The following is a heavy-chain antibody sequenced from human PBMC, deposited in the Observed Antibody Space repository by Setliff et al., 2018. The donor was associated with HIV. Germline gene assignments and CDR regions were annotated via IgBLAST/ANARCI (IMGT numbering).Heavy chain of an antibody. J-gene: IGHJ4*02. CDR2: ISSSSSTI. CDR3: ARTPRYYDYAWGSYGAPLYYFDY. V-gene: IGHV3-48*01. D-gene: IGHD3-16*01. CDR1: GFTFSNYC. Sequence: PGGSLRLSCTVSGFTFSNYCMNWVRQAPGKGLEWVSYISSSSSTIYYADSVKGRFTISRDNAKNSLFLQTNSLRAEDTAVYYCARTPRYYDYAWGSYGAPLYYFDYWGQGTLVTVSS.